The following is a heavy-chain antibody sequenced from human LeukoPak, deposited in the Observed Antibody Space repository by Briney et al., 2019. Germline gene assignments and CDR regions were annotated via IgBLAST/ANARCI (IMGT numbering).Heavy chain of an antibody. J-gene: IGHJ5*02. CDR3: ARVYCGGDCSPGNNWFDP. Sequence: PSETLSLTCTVSGGSISSGSYYWSWIRQPAGKGLEWIGRIYTSGSTNYNPSLKSRVTISVDTSKNQFSLKLSSVTAADTAVYYCARVYCGGDCSPGNNWFDPWGQGTLVTVSS. D-gene: IGHD2-21*01. V-gene: IGHV4-61*02. CDR2: IYTSGST. CDR1: GGSISSGSYY.